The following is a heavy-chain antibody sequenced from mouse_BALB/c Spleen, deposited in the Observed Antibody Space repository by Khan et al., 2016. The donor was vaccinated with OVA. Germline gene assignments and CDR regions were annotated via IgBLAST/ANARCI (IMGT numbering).Heavy chain of an antibody. V-gene: IGHV1-7*01. Sequence: QVQLKESGAELAKPGASVKMSCKASGYTFINYWMNWVKQRPGQGLEWIGYINPTTGYTEYNQKFKDMATLTADKSSSTAHMQLSSLTSEDSAVYYCARRGLRWDFDYWGQGTTLTVSA. CDR1: GYTFINYW. J-gene: IGHJ2*01. CDR2: INPTTGYT. CDR3: ARRGLRWDFDY. D-gene: IGHD1-1*01.